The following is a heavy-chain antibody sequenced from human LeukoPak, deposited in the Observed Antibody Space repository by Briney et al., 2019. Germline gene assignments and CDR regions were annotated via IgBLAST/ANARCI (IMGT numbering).Heavy chain of an antibody. J-gene: IGHJ6*02. CDR2: INHSGST. D-gene: IGHD2-2*01. Sequence: PSETLSLTCAVYGGSFSGYYWSWIRQPPGKGLEWIGEINHSGSTNYNPSLKSRVTISVDTSKNQFSLKLSSVTAADTAVYYCARIVVVPAALYYCYYGMDVWGQGTTVTVSS. CDR3: ARIVVVPAALYYCYYGMDV. V-gene: IGHV4-34*01. CDR1: GGSFSGYY.